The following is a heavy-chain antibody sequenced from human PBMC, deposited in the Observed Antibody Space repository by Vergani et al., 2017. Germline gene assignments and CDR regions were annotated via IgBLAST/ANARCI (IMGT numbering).Heavy chain of an antibody. J-gene: IGHJ6*03. CDR1: GYTFTSYG. D-gene: IGHD6-6*01. Sequence: QVQLVQSGAEVKTPGASVKVSCKASGYTFTSYGISWVRQAPGQGLEWMGWINAGNGNTKYSQKFQGRVTITRDTSASTAYMELSSLRSEDTAVYYCARDLSASDRWQLGNYMDVWGKGTTVTVSS. V-gene: IGHV1-18*01. CDR2: INAGNGNT. CDR3: ARDLSASDRWQLGNYMDV.